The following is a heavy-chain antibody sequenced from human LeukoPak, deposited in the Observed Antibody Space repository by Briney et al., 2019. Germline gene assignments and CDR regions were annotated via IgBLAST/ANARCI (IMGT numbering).Heavy chain of an antibody. CDR3: ARHGNLVVPANYYYTDV. V-gene: IGHV4-59*08. CDR1: GGSISSYY. D-gene: IGHD2-2*01. CDR2: IYYSGST. J-gene: IGHJ6*03. Sequence: SETLSLTCTVSGGSISSYYWSWIRQPPGKGLEWIGYIYYSGSTNYNPSLKSRVTISVDTSKNQFSLKLSSVTAADTAVYYCARHGNLVVPANYYYTDVWGKGTTVTVSS.